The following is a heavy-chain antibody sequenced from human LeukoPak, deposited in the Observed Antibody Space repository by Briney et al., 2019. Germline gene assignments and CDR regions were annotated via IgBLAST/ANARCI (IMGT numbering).Heavy chain of an antibody. D-gene: IGHD1-14*01. J-gene: IGHJ4*02. CDR3: ARHEGYYRRRRFDY. V-gene: IGHV4-34*01. CDR1: GGSFSGYY. CDR2: INHSGST. Sequence: SETLSLTCAVYGGSFSGYYWSWIRQPPGKGLEWIGEINHSGSTNYNPSLKSRVTISVDTSKNQFSLKLSSVTAADTAVYYCARHEGYYRRRRFDYWGQGTLVTVSS.